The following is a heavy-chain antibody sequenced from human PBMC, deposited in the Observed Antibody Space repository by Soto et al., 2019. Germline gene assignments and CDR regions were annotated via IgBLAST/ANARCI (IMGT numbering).Heavy chain of an antibody. V-gene: IGHV1-3*01. CDR1: GYTFTTYA. D-gene: IGHD6-13*01. J-gene: IGHJ4*02. CDR2: INAGNGNT. Sequence: QVQLVQSGAEVKKPGASVKVSCKASGYTFTTYALHWVRQAPGQSLEWMGWINAGNGNTEYSQKFQGRVTITRDTAATTAYMERSCLGSGDTAVYFCARGRGSTWTPAAGYWGQGTLVTVSS. CDR3: ARGRGSTWTPAAGY.